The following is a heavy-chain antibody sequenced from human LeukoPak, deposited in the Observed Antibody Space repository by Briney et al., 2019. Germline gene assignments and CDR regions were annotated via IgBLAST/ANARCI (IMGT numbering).Heavy chain of an antibody. Sequence: GGSLRLSCAASGFTFTTFWMHWVRQAPGKGLEWVANIGQDGGEKYYVDSVKGRFTISRDNPKNSLYLQMSSLRAEDTAVYYCASAWDIWGQGTMVTVSS. CDR3: ASAWDI. CDR1: GFTFTTFW. J-gene: IGHJ3*02. CDR2: IGQDGGEK. V-gene: IGHV3-7*03.